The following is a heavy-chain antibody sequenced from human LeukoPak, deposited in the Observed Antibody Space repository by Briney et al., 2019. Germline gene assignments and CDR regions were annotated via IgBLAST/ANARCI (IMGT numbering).Heavy chain of an antibody. CDR1: GFTFSSYG. CDR3: AKDEKEGYSYGYGSYYYGMDV. D-gene: IGHD5-18*01. V-gene: IGHV3-30*18. J-gene: IGHJ6*04. Sequence: PGRSLRLSCAASGFTFSSYGMHWVRQAPGKGLEWVAVISYDGSNKYYADSVKGRFTISRDSSKNTLYLQINSLRAEDTAVYYCAKDEKEGYSYGYGSYYYGMDVWGKGTTVTVSS. CDR2: ISYDGSNK.